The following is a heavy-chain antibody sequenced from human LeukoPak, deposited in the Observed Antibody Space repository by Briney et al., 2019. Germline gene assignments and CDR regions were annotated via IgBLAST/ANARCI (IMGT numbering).Heavy chain of an antibody. Sequence: PGGSLRLSCAASGFTFSSYGMSWVRQAPGKGLEWVSAIGGSGGSTYYADSVKGRFTISRDNSKNTLYLQMNSLRAEDMAVYYCAKTQAAVGKAWFDPWGQGTLVTVPS. CDR1: GFTFSSYG. D-gene: IGHD6-13*01. J-gene: IGHJ5*02. V-gene: IGHV3-23*01. CDR3: AKTQAAVGKAWFDP. CDR2: IGGSGGST.